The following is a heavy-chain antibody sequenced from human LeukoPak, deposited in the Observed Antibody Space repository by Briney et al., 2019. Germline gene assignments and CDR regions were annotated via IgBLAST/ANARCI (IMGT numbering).Heavy chain of an antibody. V-gene: IGHV3-30*18. D-gene: IGHD2-2*01. CDR3: AKDQRTMTRRMDV. Sequence: PGGSLRPSCAASGFTFRNYGMHWVRQVPGKGLEWLGVVTYDGSKAFYADSVKGRLTISRDNSKNTLYLQMNTLRVEDRAVYFCAKDQRTMTRRMDVWGQGTTVIVSS. CDR1: GFTFRNYG. J-gene: IGHJ6*02. CDR2: VTYDGSKA.